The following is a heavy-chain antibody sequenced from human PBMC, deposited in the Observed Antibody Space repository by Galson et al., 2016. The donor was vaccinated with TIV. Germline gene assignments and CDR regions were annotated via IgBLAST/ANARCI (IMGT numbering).Heavy chain of an antibody. CDR3: AKGRGYGYGYPQDYYYGMDV. D-gene: IGHD5-18*01. Sequence: LRLSCAASGFTFEHYGMHRVRQAPGKGLEWVSGISSNSVYLGYADSVKGRFTISRDNAKKSLDLQMNSLRPEDTALYYCAKGRGYGYGYPQDYYYGMDVWGQGTTVTVSS. CDR2: ISSNSVYL. V-gene: IGHV3-9*01. J-gene: IGHJ6*02. CDR1: GFTFEHYG.